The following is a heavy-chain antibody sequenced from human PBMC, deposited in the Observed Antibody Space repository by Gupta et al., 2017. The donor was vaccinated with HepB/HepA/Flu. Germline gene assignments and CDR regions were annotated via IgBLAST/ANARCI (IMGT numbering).Heavy chain of an antibody. CDR3: ARGFPAGLFDP. Sequence: TISRDNAKNSLYLQMNSLRAEDTAVYYCARGFPAGLFDPWGQGTLVTVSS. V-gene: IGHV3-11*06. D-gene: IGHD2-2*01. J-gene: IGHJ5*02.